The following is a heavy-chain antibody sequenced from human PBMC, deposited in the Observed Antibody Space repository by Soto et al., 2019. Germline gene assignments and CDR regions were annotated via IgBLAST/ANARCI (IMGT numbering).Heavy chain of an antibody. Sequence: QVQLQESGPGLVKPSQTLSLTCTVSGGSISSGGYYWSWIRQHPGKGLEWIGYIYYSGSTYYNPSLKSPVTISVDTSKNQFSLKLSSVTAANTAVYYSAGIYSGSPGGTLRYWGQGTLVTVSS. D-gene: IGHD1-26*01. CDR2: IYYSGST. V-gene: IGHV4-31*01. CDR1: GGSISSGGYY. J-gene: IGHJ4*02. CDR3: AGIYSGSPGGTLRY.